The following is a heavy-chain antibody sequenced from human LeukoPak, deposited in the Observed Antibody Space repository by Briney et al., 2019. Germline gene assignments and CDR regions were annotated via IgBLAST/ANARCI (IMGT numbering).Heavy chain of an antibody. CDR3: ARERILWSELDY. CDR1: GGSISSGGYS. Sequence: PSETLSLTCAVSGGSISSGGYSWSWIRQPPGKGLEWIGYIYHSGSTYYNPSLKSRVTISVDRSKNQFSLKLSSVTAADTAVYYCARERILWSELDYWGQGTLVTVSS. V-gene: IGHV4-30-2*01. CDR2: IYHSGST. D-gene: IGHD3-10*02. J-gene: IGHJ4*02.